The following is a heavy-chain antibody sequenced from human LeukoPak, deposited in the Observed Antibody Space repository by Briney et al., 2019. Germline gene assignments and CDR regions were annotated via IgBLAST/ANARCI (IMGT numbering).Heavy chain of an antibody. Sequence: GGSLRLSCAASGFTFSSYSMHWVRQAPGKGLEWVSAISSSSSFIYYADSMKGRFTTSRDNAKNSLYLQMNSLRAEDTAVYYCARDQYSRSSFDYLYHFMDVWGKGTTVTVSS. D-gene: IGHD6-6*01. CDR1: GFTFSSYS. CDR2: ISSSSSFI. V-gene: IGHV3-21*01. J-gene: IGHJ6*03. CDR3: ARDQYSRSSFDYLYHFMDV.